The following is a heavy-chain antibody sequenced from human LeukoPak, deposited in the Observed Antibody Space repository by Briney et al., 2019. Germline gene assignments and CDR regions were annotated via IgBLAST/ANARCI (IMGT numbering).Heavy chain of an antibody. J-gene: IGHJ4*02. V-gene: IGHV3-21*01. CDR3: ARDFGGSYYPDFDY. D-gene: IGHD1-26*01. Sequence: GGSLRLFCAASGFTFSSYSMNWVRQAPGKGLEWVSSISSSSSYIYYADSVKGRFTISRHNAKNSLYLQMNSLRAEDTAVYYCARDFGGSYYPDFDYWGQGTLVTVSS. CDR1: GFTFSSYS. CDR2: ISSSSSYI.